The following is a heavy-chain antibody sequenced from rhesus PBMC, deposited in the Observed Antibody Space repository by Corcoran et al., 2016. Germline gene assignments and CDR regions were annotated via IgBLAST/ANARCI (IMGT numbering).Heavy chain of an antibody. J-gene: IGHJ4*01. CDR1: GGSISSSNW. CDR2: IYGSGRST. V-gene: IGHV4-93*02. Sequence: QVQLQESGPAVVKPSETLSLTCAVSGGSISSSNWWSWIRQSPGKGLEWIGGIYGSGRSTEYNPSLKSRVSISIDTSKNQFSLKLSSVTAADTAVYYCARHRMGIQRVQLYYFDYWGQGVLVTVSS. D-gene: IGHD5-42*01. CDR3: ARHRMGIQRVQLYYFDY.